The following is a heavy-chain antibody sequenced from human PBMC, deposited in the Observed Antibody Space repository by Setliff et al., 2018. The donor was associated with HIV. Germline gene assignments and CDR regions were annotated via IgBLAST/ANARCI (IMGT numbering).Heavy chain of an antibody. CDR3: ARIGTGWSVGWFDP. CDR1: GSSISSNYY. Sequence: SETLSLTCTVSGSSISSNYYWAWIRQAPGKGLEWIGCIDASANTYYIPSLKSRATISIDTSKNQLSLKLRSVTAADTAVYYCARIGTGWSVGWFDPWGQGTLVTVSS. CDR2: IDASANT. J-gene: IGHJ5*02. D-gene: IGHD6-19*01. V-gene: IGHV4-38-2*02.